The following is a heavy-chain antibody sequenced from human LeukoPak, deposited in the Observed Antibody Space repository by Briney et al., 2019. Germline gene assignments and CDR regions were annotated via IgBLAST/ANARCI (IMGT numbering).Heavy chain of an antibody. V-gene: IGHV4-30-4*01. J-gene: IGHJ4*02. D-gene: IGHD3-9*01. Sequence: SQTLSLTCTVSGGSISSGDYYWSWIRQPPGKGLEWIGYIYYSGSTYYNPSLKSRVTISVDTSKNQFSLKLSSVTAADTAVYYCARADILTGYYYFDHWGQGTLATVSS. CDR1: GGSISSGDYY. CDR3: ARADILTGYYYFDH. CDR2: IYYSGST.